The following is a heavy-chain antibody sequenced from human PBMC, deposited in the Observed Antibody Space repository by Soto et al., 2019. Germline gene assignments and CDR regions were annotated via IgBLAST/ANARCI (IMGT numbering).Heavy chain of an antibody. CDR3: ARYQEAAAFND. CDR1: GFPFTSLD. D-gene: IGHD6-25*01. CDR2: MTPSGYI. V-gene: IGHV1-8*01. Sequence: QVQLVQSGAEVRKPGASVKVSCKASGFPFTSLDINWVRQAPGQGLEWVGYMTPSGYIGFAQKFRGRVSMIRDASTSTVSMELSSLRSDDTAVYYCARYQEAAAFNDWGQGTLVTVSS. J-gene: IGHJ4*02.